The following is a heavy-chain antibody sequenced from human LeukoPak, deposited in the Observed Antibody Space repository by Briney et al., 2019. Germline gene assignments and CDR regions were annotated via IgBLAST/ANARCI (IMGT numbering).Heavy chain of an antibody. J-gene: IGHJ4*02. CDR3: AKAPHCPNDVCRYFDY. V-gene: IGHV3-23*01. CDR1: GFTFTTYP. D-gene: IGHD2-8*01. CDR2: ISASGGGT. Sequence: PGGSLRPSCAASGFTFTTYPMSWVRQAPGEGLEWVSAISASGGGTYYADSVKGRFTISRDNSRSTVFLQMSSLRAEDTAVYYCAKAPHCPNDVCRYFDYWGQGILVTVSS.